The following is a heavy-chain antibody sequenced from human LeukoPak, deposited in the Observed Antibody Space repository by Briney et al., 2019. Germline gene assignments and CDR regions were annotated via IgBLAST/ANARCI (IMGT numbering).Heavy chain of an antibody. D-gene: IGHD5-12*01. V-gene: IGHV4-4*08. Sequence: SETLSLTCTVSGGHIDSFFWNWIRQPPGKGLEWIGYIDNSGSTKYSPSLKSRITMSRDTSKKQFSLKLTSVTAADTAMYYCGSGAGLLIDYWGQGTLVSVSS. CDR3: GSGAGLLIDY. J-gene: IGHJ4*02. CDR1: GGHIDSFF. CDR2: IDNSGST.